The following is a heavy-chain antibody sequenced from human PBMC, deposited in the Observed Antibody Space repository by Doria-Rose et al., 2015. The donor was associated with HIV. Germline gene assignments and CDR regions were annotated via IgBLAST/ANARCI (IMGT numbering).Heavy chain of an antibody. CDR2: IFLDDER. J-gene: IGHJ4*02. CDR1: GVSLSSPGMG. CDR3: ARIKSSGWYHKYYFDF. D-gene: IGHD6-13*01. Sequence: QVTLKESGPVLVKPTETLTLTCTVSGVSLSSPGMGVSWIRQPPGKALEWLANIFLDDERSYKTSLKSRLTISRGTSKSQVVLTMTDMDPVDTATYYCARIKSSGWYHKYYFDFWGQGTLVIVSA. V-gene: IGHV2-26*01.